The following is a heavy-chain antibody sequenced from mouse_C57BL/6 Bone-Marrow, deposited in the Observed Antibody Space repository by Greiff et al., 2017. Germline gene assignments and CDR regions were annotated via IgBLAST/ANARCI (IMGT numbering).Heavy chain of an antibody. Sequence: EVMLVESGPGLAKPSQTLSLTCSVTGYSITSDNWNWIRKFPGNKLEYMGYISYSGSTYYNPSLKSRISITQDTSNNQYYLQLNSVTTEDTATYYYARCYDSVASWFAYWGQGTLVTVSA. D-gene: IGHD2-13*01. J-gene: IGHJ3*01. CDR3: ARCYDSVASWFAY. CDR2: ISYSGST. CDR1: GYSITSDN. V-gene: IGHV3-8*01.